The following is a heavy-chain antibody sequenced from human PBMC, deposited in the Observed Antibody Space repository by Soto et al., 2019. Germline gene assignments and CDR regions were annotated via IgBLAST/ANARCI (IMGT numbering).Heavy chain of an antibody. CDR2: IIPIFGTA. CDR3: ARTRMVAATYDAFDS. CDR1: GGTFSSYA. D-gene: IGHD2-15*01. Sequence: GASVKVSCKASGGTFSSYAISWVRQAPGQGLEWMGGIIPIFGTANYAQKFQGRVTITADESTSTAYMELSSLRSEDTAVYYCARTRMVAATYDAFDSWGQGTMVTVSS. J-gene: IGHJ3*02. V-gene: IGHV1-69*13.